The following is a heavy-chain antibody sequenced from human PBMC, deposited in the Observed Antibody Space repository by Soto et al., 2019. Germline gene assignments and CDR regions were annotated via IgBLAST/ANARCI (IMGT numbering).Heavy chain of an antibody. CDR1: GFTFRSYA. J-gene: IGHJ5*02. CDR2: ISGSGDST. Sequence: GGSLRLSCAASGFTFRSYAMSWVRQAPGKGLEWVSAISGSGDSTYYADSVKGRFTISRDNSKNTLLLQMNSLSAEDTAVYYCAKGFTYSSSWFRFDPWGQGTLVTVSS. V-gene: IGHV3-23*01. CDR3: AKGFTYSSSWFRFDP. D-gene: IGHD6-13*01.